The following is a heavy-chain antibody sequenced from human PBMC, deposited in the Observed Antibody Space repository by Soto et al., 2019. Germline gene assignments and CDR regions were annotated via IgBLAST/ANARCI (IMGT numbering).Heavy chain of an antibody. Sequence: QVQLQESGPGLVKPSQTLSLTCTVSGGSINSGGYYWSWIRQHPGKGLEWIGYIYYSGTTYYNPYLKSRVIISVDTSKNQFSLKLSSVTAADTAVYYCTRATVLDYGMDVWGQGTTVTVSS. CDR1: GGSINSGGYY. D-gene: IGHD4-17*01. J-gene: IGHJ6*02. V-gene: IGHV4-31*03. CDR2: IYYSGTT. CDR3: TRATVLDYGMDV.